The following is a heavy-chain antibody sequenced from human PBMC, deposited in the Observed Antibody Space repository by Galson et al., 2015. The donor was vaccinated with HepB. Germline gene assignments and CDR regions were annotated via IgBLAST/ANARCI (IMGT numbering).Heavy chain of an antibody. CDR2: ISSDGIDK. J-gene: IGHJ4*02. CDR1: GFIFTSPA. D-gene: IGHD3-10*01. CDR3: AKDRGGFGAFDY. V-gene: IGHV3-30-3*02. Sequence: SLRLSCAASGFIFTSPAMHWVRQAPGRGLEWVATISSDGIDKYYTDSVKGRFTISRDTSQNTLFLQLNNLRVEDTAMYYCAKDRGGFGAFDYWGQGTLVTVSS.